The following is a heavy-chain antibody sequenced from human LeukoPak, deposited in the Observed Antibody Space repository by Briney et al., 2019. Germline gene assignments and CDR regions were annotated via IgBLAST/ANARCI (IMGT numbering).Heavy chain of an antibody. V-gene: IGHV3-23*01. CDR2: ISGSGFNT. D-gene: IGHD3-10*01. J-gene: IGHJ4*02. CDR3: AKLSDGSGLPYYFDS. Sequence: GALRLSCAGSGFTLSNYGMSWVRQAPGKGLEWVSSISGSGFNTFYSDSVKGRFAISRDNPKNTLYLQMNNLRAEDTAIYICAKLSDGSGLPYYFDSWGQGTLVTVS. CDR1: GFTLSNYG.